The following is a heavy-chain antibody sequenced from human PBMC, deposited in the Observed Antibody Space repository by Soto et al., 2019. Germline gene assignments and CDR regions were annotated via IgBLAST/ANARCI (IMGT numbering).Heavy chain of an antibody. Sequence: TLSLTCTVSGGSISSGCYYWSWLRQHPGKGLEWIAYIYYSGSTYYNPSLKSRVTISVDTSKNQFSLKLSSVTAADTAVYYCARGGYYFYYGMDVWGQGTTVTVSS. CDR3: ARGGYYFYYGMDV. CDR1: GGSISSGCYY. J-gene: IGHJ6*02. CDR2: IYYSGST. V-gene: IGHV4-31*03.